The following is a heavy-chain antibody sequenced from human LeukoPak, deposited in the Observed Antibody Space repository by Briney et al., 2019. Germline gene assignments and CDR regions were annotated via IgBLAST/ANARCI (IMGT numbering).Heavy chain of an antibody. D-gene: IGHD3-16*01. Sequence: GGSLRLSCAVSGFTFSSYEMNWVRQAPGKGLEWVSYVSSSGSTVYYADSVKGRFTISRDNAENSLYLQMNSLRAEDTAVYYCVRVGLPGGYYYMDVWGKGTTVTVSS. V-gene: IGHV3-48*03. J-gene: IGHJ6*03. CDR1: GFTFSSYE. CDR2: VSSSGSTV. CDR3: VRVGLPGGYYYMDV.